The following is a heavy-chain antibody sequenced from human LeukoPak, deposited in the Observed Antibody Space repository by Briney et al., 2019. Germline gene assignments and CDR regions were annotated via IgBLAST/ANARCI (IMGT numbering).Heavy chain of an antibody. CDR3: ARGWFDY. CDR1: VFTFSSDE. J-gene: IGHJ5*01. V-gene: IGHV3-48*03. CDR2: MSSSGSTI. Sequence: GGSLRLSCAASVFTFSSDEMNWVRQAPGKGLEWVSYMSSSGSTIYYADSVKGRFTISRDNAKNSLYLQMNSLRAEDTAVYYCARGWFDYWGQGTLVTVSS.